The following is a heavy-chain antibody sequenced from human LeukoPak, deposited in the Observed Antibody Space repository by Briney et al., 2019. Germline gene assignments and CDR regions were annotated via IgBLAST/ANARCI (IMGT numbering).Heavy chain of an antibody. CDR1: GGSLSGYS. CDR2: IKHSGGT. V-gene: IGHV4-34*01. Sequence: SETLSLTCTLYGGSLSGYSWTWIRQPPGEGLEWIGEIKHSGGTNYNPSLKSRVTISVDTSKNQFSLKLSSVTAADTAVYYCARNRDSDYGPSYWFFALWGRGTLITVSS. CDR3: ARNRDSDYGPSYWFFAL. D-gene: IGHD4-17*01. J-gene: IGHJ2*01.